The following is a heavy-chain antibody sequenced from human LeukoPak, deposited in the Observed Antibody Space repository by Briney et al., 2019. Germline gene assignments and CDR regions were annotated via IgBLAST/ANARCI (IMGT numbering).Heavy chain of an antibody. J-gene: IGHJ4*02. Sequence: GASVKVSCKPSGYTFTDYYILWVRQAPGQGLQWMGWVNPNSGGTYYAQKFQGRVTMTRDTSISTAYIELSRLRSGDTAVYYCARGRRILVGDTNAGDYFDYWGQGTLVTVSS. CDR3: ARGRRILVGDTNAGDYFDY. CDR1: GYTFTDYY. D-gene: IGHD1-26*01. V-gene: IGHV1-2*02. CDR2: VNPNSGGT.